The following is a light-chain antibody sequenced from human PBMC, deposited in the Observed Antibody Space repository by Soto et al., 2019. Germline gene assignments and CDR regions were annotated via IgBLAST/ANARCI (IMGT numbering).Light chain of an antibody. CDR3: ASWDGSLSGQV. V-gene: IGLV1-47*02. Sequence: QSVLTQPPSASGTLGRRVTISCSGSSSNIGSNFVYWYQHLPGTAPKLLIYTNNQRPSGVPDRFSGSKSGTSASLAISGLRSEDEADYYCASWDGSLSGQVFGTGTKLTVL. CDR1: SSNIGSNF. CDR2: TNN. J-gene: IGLJ1*01.